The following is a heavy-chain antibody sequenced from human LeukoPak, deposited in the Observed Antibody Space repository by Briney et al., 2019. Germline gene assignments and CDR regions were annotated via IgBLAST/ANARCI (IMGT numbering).Heavy chain of an antibody. CDR3: ARHRDFDSTGYYYPLFDY. CDR2: INANHGGT. D-gene: IGHD3-22*01. V-gene: IGHV1-2*02. J-gene: IGHJ4*02. Sequence: ASVKVSCKASGYTFTGYYLHWVRQAPGQGLEWMGWINANHGGTNYAQQFQGRVTMTRNTSISTAYMELSRLRSDDAAVYYCARHRDFDSTGYYYPLFDYWGQGTLVTVSS. CDR1: GYTFTGYY.